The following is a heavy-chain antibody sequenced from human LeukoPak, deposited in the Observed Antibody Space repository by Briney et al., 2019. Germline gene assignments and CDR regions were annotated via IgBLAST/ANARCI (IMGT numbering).Heavy chain of an antibody. Sequence: GGSLRLSCTASGFTFDNYAMIWVRQASGKGLEWVSVISGSGDVTDSADSVRGRFTISRDNSKNTLYLEMSSLRVEDTAVYHCAKGRNSYDSGRCHSQNCYYGMDVWGQGTTVIASS. CDR3: AKGRNSYDSGRCHSQNCYYGMDV. D-gene: IGHD3-10*01. V-gene: IGHV3-23*01. CDR2: ISGSGDVT. J-gene: IGHJ6*02. CDR1: GFTFDNYA.